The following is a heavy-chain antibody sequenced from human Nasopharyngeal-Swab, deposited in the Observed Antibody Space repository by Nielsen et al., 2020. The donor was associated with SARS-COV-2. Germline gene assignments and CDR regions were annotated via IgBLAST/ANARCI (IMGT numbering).Heavy chain of an antibody. CDR2: IHHSGST. D-gene: IGHD1-1*01. J-gene: IGHJ4*02. Sequence: SETLSLTCAVSGGSISSSNWWSWVRQPPGKGLEWIGEIHHSGSTNYNPSLKSRVTLSVDKSKNQFSLKLSSVTAADTAVYYCARTNTQDGIDYWGQGTLVTVSS. CDR3: ARTNTQDGIDY. V-gene: IGHV4-4*02. CDR1: GGSISSSNW.